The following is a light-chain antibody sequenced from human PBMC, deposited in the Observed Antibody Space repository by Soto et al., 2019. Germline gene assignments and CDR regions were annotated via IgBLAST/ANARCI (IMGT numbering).Light chain of an antibody. V-gene: IGKV3-20*01. CDR2: TVS. CDR3: QQCGSSPWT. J-gene: IGKJ1*01. CDR1: QTISSNF. Sequence: EIVLTQSPGTLSLSPGDTATLSCRASQTISSNFLAWYQQKPGQAPRLLIYTVSTRATGIPDRFSGSGSGTNFTLTISRLEPDDSAVYHCQQCGSSPWTFGQGTKVEIK.